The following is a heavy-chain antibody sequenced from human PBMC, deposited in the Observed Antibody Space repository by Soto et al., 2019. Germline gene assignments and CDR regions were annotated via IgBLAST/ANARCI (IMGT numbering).Heavy chain of an antibody. V-gene: IGHV3-23*01. Sequence: EVQLLESGGGLVQPGGSLRLSCAASGSTFSTYSMAWVRQAPGRGPEWVSGIFQDGRTHYADSVKGRFTISRDNSRSSVYLQMITLRGEDTAIYYCAKDLRPDGVWDFDYWGQGTLVTVSS. CDR1: GSTFSTYS. CDR3: AKDLRPDGVWDFDY. CDR2: IFQDGRT. D-gene: IGHD4-17*01. J-gene: IGHJ4*02.